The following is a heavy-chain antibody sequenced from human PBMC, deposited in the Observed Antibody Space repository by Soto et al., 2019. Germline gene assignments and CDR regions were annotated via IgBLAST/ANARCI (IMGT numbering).Heavy chain of an antibody. CDR3: AREASRDGYREQFDP. CDR1: GGSISISSYY. J-gene: IGHJ5*02. CDR2: IYYSGST. D-gene: IGHD5-12*01. Sequence: SETLSLTCTFSGGSISISSYYWGLIRQPPGKGLEWIGSIYYSGSTYYNPSLKSRVTISVDTSKNQFSLKLSSVTAADTAVYYCAREASRDGYREQFDPWGQGTLVTVSS. V-gene: IGHV4-39*02.